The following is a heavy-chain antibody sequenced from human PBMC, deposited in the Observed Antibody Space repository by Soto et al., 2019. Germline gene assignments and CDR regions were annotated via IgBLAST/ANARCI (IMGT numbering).Heavy chain of an antibody. Sequence: SETLSLTCTVSGGSISSGGYYWSWTRQHPGKGLEWIGYIYYSGSTYYNPSLKSRVTISVDTSKNQFSLKLSSVTAADTAVYYCARNPTAPAVDYWGKEPLATPPS. D-gene: IGHD2-2*01. V-gene: IGHV4-31*03. CDR1: GGSISSGGYY. CDR2: IYYSGST. CDR3: ARNPTAPAVDY. J-gene: IGHJ4*02.